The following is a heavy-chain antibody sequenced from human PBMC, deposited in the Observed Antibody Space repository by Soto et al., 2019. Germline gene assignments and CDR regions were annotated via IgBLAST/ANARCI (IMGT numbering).Heavy chain of an antibody. D-gene: IGHD2-8*01. CDR1: GYTFTSYG. Sequence: ASVKVSCKASGYTFTSYGISWVRQAPGQGLEWMGWISAYNGNTNYAQKLQGRVTMTTDTSTSTAYMELRSLRSDDTAVYYCARDVRIVLMVSRPWPFDYWGQGTLVTVSS. J-gene: IGHJ4*02. CDR2: ISAYNGNT. V-gene: IGHV1-18*01. CDR3: ARDVRIVLMVSRPWPFDY.